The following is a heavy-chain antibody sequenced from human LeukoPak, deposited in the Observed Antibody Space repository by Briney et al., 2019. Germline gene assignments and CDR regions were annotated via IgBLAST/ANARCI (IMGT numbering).Heavy chain of an antibody. V-gene: IGHV4-39*07. J-gene: IGHJ3*02. D-gene: IGHD3-10*01. CDR2: IYYSGST. CDR1: GGSIRSNTHY. Sequence: PSETLSLTCTVSGGSIRSNTHYWGWIRQPPEKGLEWIGSIYYSGSTYYNPSLKSRVTISVDTSKNQFSLKLSSVTAADTVVYYCARDSISYYGSGKSRLFKCCAFDIWGQGTMVTVSS. CDR3: ARDSISYYGSGKSRLFKCCAFDI.